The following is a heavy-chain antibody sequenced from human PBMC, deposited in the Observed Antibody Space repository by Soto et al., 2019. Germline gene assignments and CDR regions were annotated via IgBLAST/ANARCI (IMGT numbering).Heavy chain of an antibody. CDR1: GGSISSSNW. D-gene: IGHD3-3*01. CDR2: IYHSGST. V-gene: IGHV4-4*02. J-gene: IGHJ6*02. Sequence: PSETLSLTCAVSGGSISSSNWWSWVRQPPGKGLEWIGEIYHSGSTNYNPSLKSRVTISVDKSKNQFSLKLSSVTAADTAVYYCASPMAFDFWSGYNYYYGMDVWGQGTTVTVSS. CDR3: ASPMAFDFWSGYNYYYGMDV.